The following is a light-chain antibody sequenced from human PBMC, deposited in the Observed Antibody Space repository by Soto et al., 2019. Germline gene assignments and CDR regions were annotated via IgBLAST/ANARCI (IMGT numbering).Light chain of an antibody. CDR1: QGISYY. J-gene: IGKJ1*01. V-gene: IGKV1-27*01. CDR2: AAS. Sequence: DIQMTQSPSSLSACVRDRVTITCRASQGISYYLAWYQQKPGKVPKLLIYAASTLQSGVPSRFSGSGSGTDFTLTISSLQPEDVATYYCQKYDSAPWTFGQGTKVEIK. CDR3: QKYDSAPWT.